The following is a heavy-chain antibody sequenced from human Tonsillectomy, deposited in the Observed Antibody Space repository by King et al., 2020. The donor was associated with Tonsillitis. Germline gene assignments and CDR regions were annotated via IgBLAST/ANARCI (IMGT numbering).Heavy chain of an antibody. CDR3: ARGTSYDILTGYYSRTPDY. J-gene: IGHJ4*02. V-gene: IGHV1-8*02. D-gene: IGHD3-9*01. CDR2: MDPKSGST. Sequence: VQLVQSGAEVKKPGASVKVSCKASGYTFTSHDVNWVRQAPGQGLEWMGWMDPKSGSTDSAQKFQGRVTMTRNTSIRTAYMELSSLRSEDTAVYYCARGTSYDILTGYYSRTPDYWGQGTLVTVSS. CDR1: GYTFTSHD.